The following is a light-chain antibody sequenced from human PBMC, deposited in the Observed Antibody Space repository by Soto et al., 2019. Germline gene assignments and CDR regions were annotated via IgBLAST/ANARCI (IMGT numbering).Light chain of an antibody. Sequence: EIVLTQSPGTLSLSPGERATLSCRASQSVGSSYLAWYQQKPVQAPRLLIYGASSRATGIPDRFSGSGSGTDFTLTISRLEPEDFAVYYCQQYGSSPRTFGQGTKVEIK. CDR2: GAS. V-gene: IGKV3-20*01. CDR3: QQYGSSPRT. J-gene: IGKJ1*01. CDR1: QSVGSSY.